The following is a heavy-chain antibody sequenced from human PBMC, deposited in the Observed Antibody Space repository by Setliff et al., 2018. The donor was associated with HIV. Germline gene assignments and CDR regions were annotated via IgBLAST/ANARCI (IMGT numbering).Heavy chain of an antibody. J-gene: IGHJ4*02. V-gene: IGHV4-59*01. CDR1: SDSIRFYY. D-gene: IGHD3-16*01. Sequence: PSETLSLTCTVSSDSIRFYYWTWIRQPPGKGLEWIGNVYYTGSTNYNPSLKSRITISIDTSKSQFSLKLTSVAAADTAVYYCVNPSGAMGDFDSWGQGTLVTVSS. CDR2: VYYTGST. CDR3: VNPSGAMGDFDS.